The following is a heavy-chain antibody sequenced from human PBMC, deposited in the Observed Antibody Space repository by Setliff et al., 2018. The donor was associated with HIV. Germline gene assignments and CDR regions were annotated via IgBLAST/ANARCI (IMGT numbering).Heavy chain of an antibody. CDR1: GVSISNYY. V-gene: IGHV4-4*07. D-gene: IGHD1-26*01. CDR2: IHITGNT. CDR3: ARDRRDDYYLTAYFDS. Sequence: PSETLSLTCEVSGVSISNYYWTWIRQSAGKGLEWIGHIHITGNTDYNPSLKSRVTISLDTARNQFSLELTSVTATDTAVYYCARDRRDDYYLTAYFDSLGQGTVVTVSS. J-gene: IGHJ4*02.